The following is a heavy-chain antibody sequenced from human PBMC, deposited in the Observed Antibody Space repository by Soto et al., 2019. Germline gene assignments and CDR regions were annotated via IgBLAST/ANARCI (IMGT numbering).Heavy chain of an antibody. CDR1: GGSISSGDYS. CDR3: ARVDTAMATGYFFDY. J-gene: IGHJ4*02. CDR2: IYHSGST. V-gene: IGHV4-30-2*01. D-gene: IGHD5-18*01. Sequence: SETLSLTCAVSGGSISSGDYSWSWIRQPPGKGLEWIGYIYHSGSTYYNPSLKSRVTISVDRSKNQFSLKLSSVTAADTAVYYCARVDTAMATGYFFDYWGQGTLVTVSS.